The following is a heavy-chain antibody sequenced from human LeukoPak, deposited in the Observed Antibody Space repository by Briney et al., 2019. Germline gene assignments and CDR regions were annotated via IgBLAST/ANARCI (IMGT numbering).Heavy chain of an antibody. J-gene: IGHJ3*02. Sequence: GESLKISCKGSGYSFTTHWIGWVRQMPGKGLEWMGIIYPGDSDTKYSPSFQGHVTFSVAKSITTAYLQWSSLKASDTAMYYCARLEVVVVTPGRAAFDIWGQGTMVTVSS. CDR1: GYSFTTHW. CDR3: ARLEVVVVTPGRAAFDI. V-gene: IGHV5-51*01. CDR2: IYPGDSDT. D-gene: IGHD3-22*01.